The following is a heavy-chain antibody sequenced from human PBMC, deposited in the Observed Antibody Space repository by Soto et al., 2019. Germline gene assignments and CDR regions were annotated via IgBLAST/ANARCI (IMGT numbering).Heavy chain of an antibody. CDR1: GGSISSYY. CDR2: IYYSGST. V-gene: IGHV4-59*01. J-gene: IGHJ4*02. CDR3: ARGTWLVPDY. D-gene: IGHD6-19*01. Sequence: SETLSLTCTVSGGSISSYYWSWIRQPPGKGLEWIGYIYYSGSTNYNPSLKSRVTISVDTSKNQFSLKLSSVAAADTAVYYCARGTWLVPDYWGQGTLVTVSS.